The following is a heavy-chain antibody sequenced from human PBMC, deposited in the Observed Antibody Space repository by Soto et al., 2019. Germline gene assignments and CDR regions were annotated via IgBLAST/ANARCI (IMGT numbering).Heavy chain of an antibody. CDR2: MNAKSGDT. V-gene: IGHV1-8*01. CDR1: GYTFSDFD. D-gene: IGHD3-16*01. Sequence: QAHLEQSGAEVKRPGASVKVSCKASGYTFSDFDINWLRQASGQGPEWMGWMNAKSGDTFFAQRFQGKFKMTWDTSLRTAYMAVGSLTSDDTAMYYCARGNPFNYAGLDVWGQGTTVAVSS. CDR3: ARGNPFNYAGLDV. J-gene: IGHJ6*02.